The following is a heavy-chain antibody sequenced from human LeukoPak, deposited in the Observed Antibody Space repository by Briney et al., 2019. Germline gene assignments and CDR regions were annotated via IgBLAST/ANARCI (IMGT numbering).Heavy chain of an antibody. V-gene: IGHV3-30*04. CDR3: ARDYYDSSGYYLEYYYYMDV. D-gene: IGHD3-22*01. CDR2: ISYDGSNK. CDR1: GFTFSSYA. Sequence: PGRSLRLSCAASGFTFSSYAMHWVRQAPGKGLEWVAVISYDGSNKYYADSVKGRFTISRDNSKNTLYLQMNSLRAEDTAVYYCARDYYDSSGYYLEYYYYMDVWGKGTTVTISS. J-gene: IGHJ6*03.